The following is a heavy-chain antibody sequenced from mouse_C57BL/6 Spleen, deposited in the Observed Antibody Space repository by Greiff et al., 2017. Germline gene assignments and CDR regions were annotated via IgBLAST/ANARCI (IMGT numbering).Heavy chain of an antibody. D-gene: IGHD1-1*01. V-gene: IGHV1-26*01. J-gene: IGHJ1*03. CDR2: INPNNGGT. CDR3: ASVYYGSSYRYFDV. CDR1: GYTFTDYY. Sequence: VQLQQSGPELVKPGASVKISCKASGYTFTDYYMNWVKQSHGKSLEWIGDINPNNGGTSYNQKFKGKATLTVDKSSSTAYMELRSLTSEDSAVYYCASVYYGSSYRYFDVWGTGTTVTVSS.